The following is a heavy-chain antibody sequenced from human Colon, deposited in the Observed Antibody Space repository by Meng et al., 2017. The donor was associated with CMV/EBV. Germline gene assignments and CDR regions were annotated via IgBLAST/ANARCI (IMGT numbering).Heavy chain of an antibody. D-gene: IGHD2-21*02. J-gene: IGHJ4*02. CDR1: GGSVKSGSDY. V-gene: IGHV4-61*01. CDR3: ARGKTMYGVTYYFDS. CDR2: VYYTGST. Sequence: GGSVKSGSDYWSWIRQPPGKGLEWIGHVYYTGSTNYNPSLRGRVTMSMDTSKNQFSLMLNSVTAADTAVHYCARGKTMYGVTYYFDSWGLGTLVTVSS.